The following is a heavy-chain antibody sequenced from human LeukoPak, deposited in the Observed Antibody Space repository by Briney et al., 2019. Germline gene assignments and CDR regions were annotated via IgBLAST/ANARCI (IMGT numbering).Heavy chain of an antibody. Sequence: GGSLRLSCAASGFTVSINYMSWVRQAPGKGLEWVSIIYSDGSTYYADSVKGRFTISRDNSKNTLYLQMNSLRAEDAAVYYCARNAAGRGGPFDYWGQGTLVTVSS. D-gene: IGHD3-10*01. CDR1: GFTVSINY. CDR3: ARNAAGRGGPFDY. V-gene: IGHV3-66*01. CDR2: IYSDGST. J-gene: IGHJ4*02.